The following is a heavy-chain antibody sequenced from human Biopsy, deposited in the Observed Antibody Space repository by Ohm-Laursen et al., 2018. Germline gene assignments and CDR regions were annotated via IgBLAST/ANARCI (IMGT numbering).Heavy chain of an antibody. Sequence: RSLRLSCAASGFTFSSYGMHWVRQAPGKGLEWVAVIWYDGSNKYYADSVKGRFTISRDNAKKSLYLQMNSLRAEDTAVYYCVKQWGGYNFDSWGQGTLVTVSS. CDR2: IWYDGSNK. D-gene: IGHD1-14*01. CDR1: GFTFSSYG. CDR3: VKQWGGYNFDS. V-gene: IGHV3-33*03. J-gene: IGHJ5*01.